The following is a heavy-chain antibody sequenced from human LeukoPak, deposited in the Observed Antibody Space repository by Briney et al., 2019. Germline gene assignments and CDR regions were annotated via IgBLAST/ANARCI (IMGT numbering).Heavy chain of an antibody. D-gene: IGHD3-22*01. CDR1: GGSISSGDYY. CDR3: ARETYYYDSSDAFDI. J-gene: IGHJ3*02. Sequence: SETLSLTCTVSGGSISSGDYYWSWIRQPPGKGLEWIGYIYYSGSTYYNPSLKSRVTISVDTSKNQLSLKLSSVTAADTAVYYCARETYYYDSSDAFDIWGQGTMVTVSS. V-gene: IGHV4-30-4*01. CDR2: IYYSGST.